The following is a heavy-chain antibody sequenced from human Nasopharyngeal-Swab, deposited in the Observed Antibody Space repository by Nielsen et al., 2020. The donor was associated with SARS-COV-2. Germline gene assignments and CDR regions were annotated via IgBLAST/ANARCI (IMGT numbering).Heavy chain of an antibody. J-gene: IGHJ4*02. Sequence: SETLSLTCAVSGGSISRPGYSWNWIRQPSGQALEWLGYIYHSGSAYYNPSLKSRLSISVDTPKNQFSLELSSVTAADTAVYFCARKRDYSGYDFLGQGALVTVTS. D-gene: IGHD4-11*01. CDR3: ARKRDYSGYDF. CDR2: IYHSGSA. V-gene: IGHV4-30-2*01. CDR1: GGSISRPGYS.